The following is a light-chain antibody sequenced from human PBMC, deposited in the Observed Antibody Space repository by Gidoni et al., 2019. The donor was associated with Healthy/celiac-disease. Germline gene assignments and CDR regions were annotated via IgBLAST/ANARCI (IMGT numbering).Light chain of an antibody. CDR2: AAS. J-gene: IGKJ5*01. V-gene: IGKV1-39*01. Sequence: DLQLTQSPSSLSASVGDRVTITCRASQSISSYLNWDQQKPGKAPKHLIYAASSWQSGVPSRFSGSGSGTDFTLTISSLQPEDCATYYCQQSYSTPPITFXQXTRLEIK. CDR1: QSISSY. CDR3: QQSYSTPPIT.